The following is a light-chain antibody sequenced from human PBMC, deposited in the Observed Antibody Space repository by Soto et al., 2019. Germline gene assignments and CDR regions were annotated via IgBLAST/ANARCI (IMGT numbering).Light chain of an antibody. J-gene: IGKJ3*01. Sequence: DIQMTQSPSTLSASVGDRVTITCRASQSLSSRLAWYQQKPGKAPQLLIYKVSSLQGGVPSRFSGSGSGTEFTLTISSLQPDDFATYYCQQFNSYPFTFGPGTKVDIK. V-gene: IGKV1-5*03. CDR1: QSLSSR. CDR2: KVS. CDR3: QQFNSYPFT.